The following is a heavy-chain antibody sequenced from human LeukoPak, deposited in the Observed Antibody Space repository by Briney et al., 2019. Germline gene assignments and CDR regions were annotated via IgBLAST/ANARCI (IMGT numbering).Heavy chain of an antibody. CDR1: GYTFTSYD. J-gene: IGHJ3*01. V-gene: IGHV1-8*01. D-gene: IGHD3-22*01. CDR2: MNPNTGNT. Sequence: ASVKVSCRASGYTFTSYDINWVRQATGQGLEWMGWMNPNTGNTGYAQKFQDRVTMTRNTALSTAYMELSSLRPEDTAVYYCMRGGFHGPFYDSSTYYSLWGQGTKVTVSS. CDR3: MRGGFHGPFYDSSTYYSL.